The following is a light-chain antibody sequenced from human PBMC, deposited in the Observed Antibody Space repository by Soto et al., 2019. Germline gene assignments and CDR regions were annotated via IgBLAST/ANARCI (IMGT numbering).Light chain of an antibody. V-gene: IGKV3-20*01. J-gene: IGKJ3*01. CDR3: QNYGSSPIFT. CDR2: GAS. CDR1: QSISSNF. Sequence: DIVLTQSPGTLSLSPGERATLTCRASQSISSNFLAWYQQRPGQAPRLLNYGASSRAAVIPERFSGSGSGTDFTPTISRLEPDDFAVYYCQNYGSSPIFTFGPGTKGDIK.